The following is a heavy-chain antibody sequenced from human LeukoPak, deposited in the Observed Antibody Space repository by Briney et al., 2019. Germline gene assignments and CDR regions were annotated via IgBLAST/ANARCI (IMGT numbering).Heavy chain of an antibody. D-gene: IGHD2-2*01. Sequence: GGSLRLSCAASGFTFSSYEMNWVRQAPGKGLEWVAVISSDGNHRYHADSVKGRFTISRDNSKNTVYLQMNSLRAEDTAVYYCAREGYCSSASCPNLDYWGQGTLVTVSS. V-gene: IGHV3-30*04. CDR1: GFTFSSYE. J-gene: IGHJ4*02. CDR3: AREGYCSSASCPNLDY. CDR2: ISSDGNHR.